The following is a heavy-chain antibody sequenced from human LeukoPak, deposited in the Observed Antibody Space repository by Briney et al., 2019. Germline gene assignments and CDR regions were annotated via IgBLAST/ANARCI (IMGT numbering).Heavy chain of an antibody. J-gene: IGHJ6*03. CDR1: GFTFSSYA. D-gene: IGHD6-19*01. CDR2: ISYDGSNK. CDR3: ARSPVAGTSYYYYMDV. Sequence: GSLRLSCAASGFTFSSYAMHWVRQAPGKGLEWVAVISYDGSNKYYADSVKGRFTISRDNSQNTLYLQMNSLRAEDTAVYYCARSPVAGTSYYYYMDVWGKGTTVTISS. V-gene: IGHV3-30*04.